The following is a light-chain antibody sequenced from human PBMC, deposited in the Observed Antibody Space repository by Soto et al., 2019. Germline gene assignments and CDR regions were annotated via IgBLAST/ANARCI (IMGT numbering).Light chain of an antibody. CDR2: GVS. V-gene: IGLV2-14*01. Sequence: QSALTQPASVSGSPGQSITISCTGTSRDVGGYNFVSWYQQHPGKVPKLIIYGVSNRPSGVSNRFSGSKSGTTASLTISGLQAEDEADYYCSSYTLSLTLYVFGTGTKVTVL. CDR1: SRDVGGYNF. J-gene: IGLJ1*01. CDR3: SSYTLSLTLYV.